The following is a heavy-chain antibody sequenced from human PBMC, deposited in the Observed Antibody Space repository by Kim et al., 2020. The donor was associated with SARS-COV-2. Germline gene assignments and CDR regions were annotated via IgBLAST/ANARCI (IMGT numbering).Heavy chain of an antibody. Sequence: ASVKVSCKASGYTFTSYYMHWVRQAPGQGLEWMGIINTSDGITNYAQKFQSRVTITRDTSTSTVYMELSSLRCEDTAVYYCAKYSGRKPFDYWGQGTLVTVSS. V-gene: IGHV1-46*01. D-gene: IGHD1-26*01. CDR1: GYTFTSYY. CDR3: AKYSGRKPFDY. J-gene: IGHJ4*02. CDR2: INTSDGIT.